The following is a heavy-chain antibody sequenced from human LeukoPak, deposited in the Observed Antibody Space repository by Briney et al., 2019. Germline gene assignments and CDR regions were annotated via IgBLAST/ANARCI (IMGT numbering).Heavy chain of an antibody. D-gene: IGHD3-10*01. CDR1: GFTFSTYG. CDR2: ISGSGGST. Sequence: GGSLRLSCVASGFTFSTYGMSWVRQAPGKGLEWVSAISGSGGSTYYADSVKGRFTISRDNGRNSMYLQMNSLRAEDTAVYYCARDRYYFGSGSYPWYFDLWGRGTLVTVSS. J-gene: IGHJ2*01. CDR3: ARDRYYFGSGSYPWYFDL. V-gene: IGHV3-23*01.